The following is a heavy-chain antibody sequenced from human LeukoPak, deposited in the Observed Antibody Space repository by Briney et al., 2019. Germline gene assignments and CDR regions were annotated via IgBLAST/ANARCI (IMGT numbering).Heavy chain of an antibody. D-gene: IGHD1-26*01. V-gene: IGHV3-21*01. CDR1: GFTFSSYS. CDR2: ISSSSSYK. J-gene: IGHJ2*01. CDR3: ARDDIVGATPWYFDL. Sequence: GGSLRLSCAASGFTFSSYSMNWVRQAPGTRLKWCTSISSSSSYKYYTDSVKGRFTISRDNAKNSLYLQMNSLRAEDTAVYYCARDDIVGATPWYFDLWGRGTLVTVSS.